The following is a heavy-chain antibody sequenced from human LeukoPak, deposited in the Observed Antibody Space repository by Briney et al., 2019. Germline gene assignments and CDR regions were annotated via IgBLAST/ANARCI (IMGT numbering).Heavy chain of an antibody. Sequence: PGGSLRLSCAASGFTFSGYSMNWVRQAPGKGLEWVSSISTSSSYIHYADSVKGRFTISRDNSKNTLYLQMNSLRAEDTAVYYCAKDRLLKVDRTVTTLGFDYWGQGTLVTVSS. D-gene: IGHD4-17*01. CDR2: ISTSSSYI. V-gene: IGHV3-21*01. CDR1: GFTFSGYS. CDR3: AKDRLLKVDRTVTTLGFDY. J-gene: IGHJ4*02.